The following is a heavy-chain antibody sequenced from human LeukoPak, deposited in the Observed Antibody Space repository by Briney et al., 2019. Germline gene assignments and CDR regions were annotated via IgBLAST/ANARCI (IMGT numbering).Heavy chain of an antibody. CDR2: IYGGGST. V-gene: IGHV3-53*04. J-gene: IGHJ3*02. D-gene: IGHD6-13*01. CDR3: AREYSSSRGDAFDI. Sequence: GGSLRLSCTASGFTVSSNYMSWVRQAPGKGLEWVSIIYGGGSTYYADSVKGRFTISRHNSKNTLYLQMNSLRAEDTARYYCAREYSSSRGDAFDIWGQGTMVTVSS. CDR1: GFTVSSNY.